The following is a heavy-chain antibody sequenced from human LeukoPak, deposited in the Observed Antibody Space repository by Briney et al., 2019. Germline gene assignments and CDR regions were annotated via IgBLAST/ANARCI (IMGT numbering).Heavy chain of an antibody. CDR2: IYHSGST. CDR1: GGSISSSSYY. CDR3: ARVGKGYGDYVLWYFDL. D-gene: IGHD4-17*01. J-gene: IGHJ2*01. V-gene: IGHV4-39*07. Sequence: PSETLSLTCTVSGGSISSSSYYWGWIRQPPGKGLEWIGSIYHSGSTYYNPSLKSRVTISVDTSKNQFSLKLSSVTAADTAVYYCARVGKGYGDYVLWYFDLWGRGTLVTVSS.